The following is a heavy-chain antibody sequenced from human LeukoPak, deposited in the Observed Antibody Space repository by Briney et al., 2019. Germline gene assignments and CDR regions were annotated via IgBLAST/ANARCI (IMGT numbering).Heavy chain of an antibody. Sequence: GGSLRLSCAASGFTFSSYSMNWVRQAPGKGLEWVSSISSSSNYIYYADSVKGRFTISRDNAKNSLYLQMNSLRAEDTAVYYCARDLITMVRGVIYYCYYGMDVWGQGTTVTVSS. CDR3: ARDLITMVRGVIYYCYYGMDV. CDR2: ISSSSNYI. D-gene: IGHD3-10*01. V-gene: IGHV3-21*01. J-gene: IGHJ6*02. CDR1: GFTFSSYS.